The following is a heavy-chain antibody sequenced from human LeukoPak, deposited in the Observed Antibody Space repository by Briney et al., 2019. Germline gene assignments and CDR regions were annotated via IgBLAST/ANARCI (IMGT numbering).Heavy chain of an antibody. D-gene: IGHD3-10*01. J-gene: IGHJ4*02. Sequence: SETLSLTRAVYGGSFSGYYWSWIRQPPGKGLEWIGEINHSGSTNYNPSLKSRVTISVDTSKNQFSLKLSSVTAADTAVYYCARVPRGPFDYWGQGTLVTVSS. CDR2: INHSGST. CDR1: GGSFSGYY. CDR3: ARVPRGPFDY. V-gene: IGHV4-34*01.